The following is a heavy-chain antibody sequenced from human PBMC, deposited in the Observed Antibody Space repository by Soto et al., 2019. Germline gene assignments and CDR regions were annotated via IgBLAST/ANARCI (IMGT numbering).Heavy chain of an antibody. V-gene: IGHV3-23*01. CDR1: GFTSNTYA. CDR3: ATFTFGRPFDT. Sequence: PGGSLRLSCAASGFTSNTYAMSWVRQAPGQGLEWVSAISGSGFSTYYADSVKGRFSISSDSSKNTLFLQMNSPRADDTAVYFCATFTFGRPFDTWGQGTMVTVSS. CDR2: ISGSGFST. J-gene: IGHJ3*02. D-gene: IGHD3-16*01.